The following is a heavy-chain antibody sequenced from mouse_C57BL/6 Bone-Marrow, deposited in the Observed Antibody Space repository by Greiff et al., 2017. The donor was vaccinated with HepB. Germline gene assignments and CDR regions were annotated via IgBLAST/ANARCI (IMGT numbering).Heavy chain of an antibody. Sequence: QVQLQQPGAELVKPGASVKMSCKASGYTFTSYWITWVKQRPGQGLEWIGDIYPGSGSTNYNEKFKSKATLTVDTSSSTAYMQLSSLTSEDSAVYYCARQNYRLPCAMDYWGQGTSVTVSS. CDR1: GYTFTSYW. CDR2: IYPGSGST. V-gene: IGHV1-55*01. CDR3: ARQNYRLPCAMDY. D-gene: IGHD1-1*02. J-gene: IGHJ4*01.